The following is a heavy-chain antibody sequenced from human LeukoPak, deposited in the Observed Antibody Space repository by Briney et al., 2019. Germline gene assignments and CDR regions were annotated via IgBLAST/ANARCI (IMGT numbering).Heavy chain of an antibody. CDR3: ARRYCSDTLCYFFDY. V-gene: IGHV1-2*02. CDR1: GYTSTGYY. CDR2: INPNTSGT. Sequence: ASVKVSCKASGYTSTGYYIHWVRQAPGQGLEWMGWINPNTSGTNYAQKFQGRVTMTRDTSINTAYMELNRLRSDDTAVFYCARRYCSDTLCYFFDYWGQGTLVTVSS. D-gene: IGHD2-15*01. J-gene: IGHJ4*02.